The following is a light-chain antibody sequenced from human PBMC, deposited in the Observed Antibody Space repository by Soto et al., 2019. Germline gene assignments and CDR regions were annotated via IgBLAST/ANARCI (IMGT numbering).Light chain of an antibody. J-gene: IGLJ2*01. Sequence: QPVLTQSPSASASLGASVKLTCTLSSGHSSYAIAWHQQQPEKGPRYLMKLNSDGSHSKGDGIPDRFSGSSSGAERYLTISSLQSEDEADYYSQTWGTGIRFGGGTKLTVL. CDR2: LNSDGSH. CDR3: QTWGTGIR. CDR1: SGHSSYA. V-gene: IGLV4-69*01.